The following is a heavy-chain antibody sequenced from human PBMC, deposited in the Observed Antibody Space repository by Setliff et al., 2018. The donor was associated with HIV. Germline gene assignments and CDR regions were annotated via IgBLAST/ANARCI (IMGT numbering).Heavy chain of an antibody. V-gene: IGHV3-7*01. CDR2: INQDGSKK. Sequence: GGSLRLSCAASGFTFSNYWIIWVRQAPGKGLEWVANINQDGSKKYYVDSVKGRFTISRDNAKNSLYLQMNSLTADDTAVYYCARDGGGYNYGSVRYFDYWSQGTLVTVSS. J-gene: IGHJ4*02. CDR3: ARDGGGYNYGSVRYFDY. D-gene: IGHD5-18*01. CDR1: GFTFSNYW.